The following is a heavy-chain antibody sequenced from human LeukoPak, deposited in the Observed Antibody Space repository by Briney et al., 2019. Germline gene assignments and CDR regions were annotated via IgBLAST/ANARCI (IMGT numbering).Heavy chain of an antibody. J-gene: IGHJ2*01. Sequence: ASVKVSCKASGYTFTSYYMHWVRQGPGQGLEWMGIINPSGGSTSYAQKFQGRVTMTRDTSTNTVYMELSSLRSEDTAVYYCARGASSIAALNPFWYFDLWGRGTLVPVSS. D-gene: IGHD6-6*01. CDR1: GYTFTSYY. CDR2: INPSGGST. V-gene: IGHV1-46*01. CDR3: ARGASSIAALNPFWYFDL.